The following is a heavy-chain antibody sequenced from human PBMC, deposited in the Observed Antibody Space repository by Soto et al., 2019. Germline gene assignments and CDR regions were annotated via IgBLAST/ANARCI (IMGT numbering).Heavy chain of an antibody. D-gene: IGHD4-17*01. Sequence: QVQLVQSGAEVKKPGSSVKVSCKASGGTFSSYTISWVRQAPGQGLEWMGRIIPILGIANYAQKFQGRVTITADKAPSTGYMELSSLRSVDTAGYYCATVTPDYWGQGTLVTVSS. CDR1: GGTFSSYT. V-gene: IGHV1-69*02. CDR2: IIPILGIA. J-gene: IGHJ4*02. CDR3: ATVTPDY.